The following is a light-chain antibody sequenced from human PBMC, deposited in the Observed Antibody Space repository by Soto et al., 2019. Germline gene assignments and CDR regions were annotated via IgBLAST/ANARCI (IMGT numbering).Light chain of an antibody. CDR2: EGS. CDR1: TSDVGYFNL. J-gene: IGLJ2*01. Sequence: QSALTQPASVSGSPGQSITISCTGTTSDVGYFNLVSWYQQHPGKAPKLMIYEGSKRPSGVSYRFSGSQSGNTASLTISGLQAEDEADYYCCSYAGTLLFGGGTKVTVL. V-gene: IGLV2-23*01. CDR3: CSYAGTLL.